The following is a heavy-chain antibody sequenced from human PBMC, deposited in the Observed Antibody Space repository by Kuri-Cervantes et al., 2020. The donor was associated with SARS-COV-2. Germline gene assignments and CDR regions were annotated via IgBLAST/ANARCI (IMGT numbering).Heavy chain of an antibody. J-gene: IGHJ6*03. CDR2: ISSSGSYI. CDR1: GFTFSSST. D-gene: IGHD1-1*01. V-gene: IGHV3-21*01. CDR3: ARVNLQLPLGTYFYNHYMDV. Sequence: GESLKISCAASGFTFSSSTMNWVRQAPGKGLEWVSYISSSGSYIFYADSVNGRFIISRDNAKNSLYLHMNSLRAEDTAVYYCARVNLQLPLGTYFYNHYMDVWGKGTTVTVSS.